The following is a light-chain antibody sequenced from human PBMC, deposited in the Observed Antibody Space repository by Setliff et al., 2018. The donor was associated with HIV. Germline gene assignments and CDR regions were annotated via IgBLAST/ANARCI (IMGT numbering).Light chain of an antibody. CDR1: SSDVGTYNF. CDR2: DVT. V-gene: IGLV2-11*01. CDR3: CSSAGTYTYV. J-gene: IGLJ1*01. Sequence: QSALTQPRSVSGSPGQSVTISCSGFSSDVGTYNFVSWYQQHPGKAPKLMIYDVTKRPSGVPDRFSGSKSANTASLTISGLQAEDEADYYCCSSAGTYTYVFGTGTKVTVL.